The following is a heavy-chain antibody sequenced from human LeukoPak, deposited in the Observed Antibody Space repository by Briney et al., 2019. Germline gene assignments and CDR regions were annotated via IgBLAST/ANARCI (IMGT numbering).Heavy chain of an antibody. Sequence: GGSLRLSCAASAFTFSNYWMSWVRQAPGKGLDRVANIKEDGSGINYVDSVKGRFTISRDNAKNSLYLQMNSLRVDDTAVYYCARDRGYSTFDYWGQGTLVTVSS. V-gene: IGHV3-7*01. CDR3: ARDRGYSTFDY. D-gene: IGHD4-23*01. CDR1: AFTFSNYW. J-gene: IGHJ4*02. CDR2: IKEDGSGI.